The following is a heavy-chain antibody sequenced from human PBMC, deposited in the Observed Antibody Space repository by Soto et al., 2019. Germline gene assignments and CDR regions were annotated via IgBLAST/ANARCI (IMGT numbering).Heavy chain of an antibody. Sequence: QLQLQESGPGLVKPSETLSLTCTVSGGSISSSSYYWGWIRQPPGKGLEWIGSIYYSGSTYYNPSLKSRVTISVDTSKNQFSLKLSSVTAADTAVYYCARHLTYDILTGYWTPGGSGWFDPWGQGTLVTVSS. D-gene: IGHD3-9*01. CDR2: IYYSGST. CDR3: ARHLTYDILTGYWTPGGSGWFDP. V-gene: IGHV4-39*01. CDR1: GGSISSSSYY. J-gene: IGHJ5*02.